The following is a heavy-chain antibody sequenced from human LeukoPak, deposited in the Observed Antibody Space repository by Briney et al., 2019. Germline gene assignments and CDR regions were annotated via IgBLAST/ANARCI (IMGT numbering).Heavy chain of an antibody. CDR3: ARGGVYCSSTSCWEWFDP. Sequence: SETLSLTCAVYGGSFSGYYWSWIRQPPGKGLEWIGEINHSGSTNYNPSLKSRVTISVDTSKNQFSLKLSSVTAADTAVYYCARGGVYCSSTSCWEWFDPWGQGTLVTVSS. CDR2: INHSGST. CDR1: GGSFSGYY. J-gene: IGHJ5*02. V-gene: IGHV4-34*01. D-gene: IGHD2-2*01.